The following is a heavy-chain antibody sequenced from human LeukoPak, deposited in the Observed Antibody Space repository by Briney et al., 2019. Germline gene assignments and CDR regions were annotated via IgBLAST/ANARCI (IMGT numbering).Heavy chain of an antibody. Sequence: GGSLRLSCAASGFTFSSYWMSWVRQAPGKGLEWVANIKQDGSEKYYVDSVKGRVTISRDNAKNSLDLQMNSLRAEDTAVYYCAXDXXXIAAAGLRXGYYYMDVWGKGTTVTVSS. J-gene: IGHJ6*03. CDR1: GFTFSSYW. CDR2: IKQDGSEK. CDR3: AXDXXXIAAAGLRXGYYYMDV. V-gene: IGHV3-7*01. D-gene: IGHD6-13*01.